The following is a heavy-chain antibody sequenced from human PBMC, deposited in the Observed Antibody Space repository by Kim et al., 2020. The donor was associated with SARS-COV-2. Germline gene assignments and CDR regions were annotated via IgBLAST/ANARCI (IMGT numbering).Heavy chain of an antibody. Sequence: ESGKVRFTISRDNTKTTLYLQMSSLRAEDTAVYYCVKGKLTTYYYYGMDVWGQGTTVTVSS. CDR3: VKGKLTTYYYYGMDV. J-gene: IGHJ6*02. V-gene: IGHV3-64D*09. D-gene: IGHD4-4*01.